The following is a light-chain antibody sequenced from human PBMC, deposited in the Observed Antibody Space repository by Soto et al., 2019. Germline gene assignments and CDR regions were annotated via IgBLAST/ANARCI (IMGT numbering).Light chain of an antibody. Sequence: EIVMTQSPATLSVSPGERATLSCRASQSVSSNLAWYQQKPGQAPRLLIYGASTRATGIPGRISGSGSGTDFTLTISRLEPEDFAVYYCQQYGSSPITFGQGTRLEIK. V-gene: IGKV3-20*01. J-gene: IGKJ5*01. CDR2: GAS. CDR1: QSVSSN. CDR3: QQYGSSPIT.